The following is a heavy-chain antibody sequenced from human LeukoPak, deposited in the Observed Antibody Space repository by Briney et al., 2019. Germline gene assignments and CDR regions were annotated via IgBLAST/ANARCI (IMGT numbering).Heavy chain of an antibody. CDR3: ASPPTRECSSISCPLSY. Sequence: GESLRISCKGSGYSFTIYWIAWVRQMPGTGLEWMGIIYPGDSNTRYSPSFQGQVTISVDKSVSAAYLQWSSLKASDTAMYYCASPPTRECSSISCPLSYWGQGTLVTVSS. J-gene: IGHJ4*02. V-gene: IGHV5-51*01. D-gene: IGHD2-2*01. CDR1: GYSFTIYW. CDR2: IYPGDSNT.